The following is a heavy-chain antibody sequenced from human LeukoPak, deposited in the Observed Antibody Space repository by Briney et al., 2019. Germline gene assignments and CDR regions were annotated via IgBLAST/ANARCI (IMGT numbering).Heavy chain of an antibody. CDR2: IYVTGST. J-gene: IGHJ4*02. V-gene: IGHV4-31*03. CDR3: ARAVKQVVVRFDY. Sequence: SQTLSLTCTVSGGAISNDAYYWTWIRQLPGKGLEWIGYIYVTGSTYYNPPLQSRLTLSLDTSKNQFSLELNSVTAADTAVYYCARAVKQVVVRFDYWGQGTLVTVSS. CDR1: GGAISNDAYY. D-gene: IGHD3-22*01.